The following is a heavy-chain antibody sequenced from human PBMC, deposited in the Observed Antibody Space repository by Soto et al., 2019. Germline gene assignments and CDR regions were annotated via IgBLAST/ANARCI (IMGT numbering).Heavy chain of an antibody. D-gene: IGHD6-13*01. Sequence: LGTPSLPCTVSCGSLRNSSYYWGGVRQPPGKGLEWIGSIYYSGSSYYNPSLKSRVTISVDTSKNQFSLKLSSVTAADTAVYYCARQAAAGFLYFDYWGQGTLVTVPQ. CDR3: ARQAAAGFLYFDY. CDR2: IYYSGSS. CDR1: CGSLRNSSYY. V-gene: IGHV4-39*01. J-gene: IGHJ4*02.